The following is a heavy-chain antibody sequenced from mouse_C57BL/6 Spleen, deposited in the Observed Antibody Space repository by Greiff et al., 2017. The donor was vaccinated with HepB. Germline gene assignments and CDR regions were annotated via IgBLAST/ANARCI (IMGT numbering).Heavy chain of an antibody. CDR3: TRGTTVVRGAMDY. V-gene: IGHV1-15*01. D-gene: IGHD1-1*01. CDR1: GYTFTDYE. J-gene: IGHJ4*01. Sequence: VHLQQSGAELVRPGASVTLSCKASGYTFTDYEMHWVKQTPVHGLEWIGAIDPETGGTAYNQKFKGKAILTADKSSSTAYMELRSLTSEDSAVYYCTRGTTVVRGAMDYWGQGTSVTVSS. CDR2: IDPETGGT.